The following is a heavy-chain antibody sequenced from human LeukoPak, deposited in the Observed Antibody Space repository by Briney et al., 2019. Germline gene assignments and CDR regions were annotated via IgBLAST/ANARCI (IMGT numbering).Heavy chain of an antibody. CDR2: INHSGST. D-gene: IGHD2-15*01. CDR1: GGSFSGYY. J-gene: IGHJ6*02. V-gene: IGHV4-34*01. Sequence: SETLSLTCAVYGGSFSGYYWSWIRQPPGKGLEWIGEINHSGSTNYNPSLKSRVTISVDTSNKQFSLQLSSVTAADTAVYYCAREVRGGSPYYFYYGMDVWGQGTTVTVSS. CDR3: AREVRGGSPYYFYYGMDV.